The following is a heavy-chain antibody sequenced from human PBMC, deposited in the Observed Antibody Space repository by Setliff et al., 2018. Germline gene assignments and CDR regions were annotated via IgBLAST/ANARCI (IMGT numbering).Heavy chain of an antibody. J-gene: IGHJ6*03. CDR1: GGTFRSYG. CDR3: AREGVDIRSSTDYRYYMDV. V-gene: IGHV1-69*05. CDR2: TIPMFGSA. D-gene: IGHD5-12*01. Sequence: SVKVSCKASGGTFRSYGISWVRQAPGQGLEWMGGTIPMFGSANYAQKFQGRVTIITDEFTGTAYMEPSSLRTEDTAVYYCAREGVDIRSSTDYRYYMDVWGKGTTVTVSS.